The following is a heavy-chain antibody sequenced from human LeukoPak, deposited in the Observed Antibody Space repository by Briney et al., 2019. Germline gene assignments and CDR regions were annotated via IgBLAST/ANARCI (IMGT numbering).Heavy chain of an antibody. CDR1: GSTFSSYA. J-gene: IGHJ4*02. Sequence: PGGSLRLSYAASGSTFSSYAMHWVRQAPGKGLQWVAVIWYDGSSKYYADSVKGRFTISRDNSKNTLYLQMNSLRAHHMAVYYCARDPPTRQYTNSFSLDYWGQGTLVTVSS. V-gene: IGHV3-33*01. CDR2: IWYDGSSK. D-gene: IGHD6-13*01. CDR3: ARDPPTRQYTNSFSLDY.